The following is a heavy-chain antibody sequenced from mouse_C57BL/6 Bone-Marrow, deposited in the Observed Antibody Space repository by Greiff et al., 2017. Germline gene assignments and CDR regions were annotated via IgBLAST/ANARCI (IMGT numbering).Heavy chain of an antibody. CDR1: GFSLTSYG. CDR2: IWGVGST. J-gene: IGHJ3*01. CDR3: ASVGGYDGFAY. D-gene: IGHD2-2*01. V-gene: IGHV2-6*01. Sequence: QVQLQQSGPGLVAPSQSLSITCTVSGFSLTSYGVDWVRQSPGQGLEWLGVIWGVGSTNYNSALKSRLSISKDNSKSQVFLKMNSRQTDDTAMYYCASVGGYDGFAYWGQGTLVTVSA.